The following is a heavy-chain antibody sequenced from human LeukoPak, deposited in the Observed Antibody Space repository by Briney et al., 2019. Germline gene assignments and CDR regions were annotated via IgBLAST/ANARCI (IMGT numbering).Heavy chain of an antibody. J-gene: IGHJ2*01. CDR1: GGSISSYY. D-gene: IGHD3-9*01. CDR3: ARVVPDILTGYYPYWYFDP. Sequence: SETLSLTCTVSGGSISSYYWSWIRQPAGKGLEWIGRIYTSGSTNYNPSLKSRVTMSVDTSKNQFSLKLSSVTAADTAVYYCARVVPDILTGYYPYWYFDPWGRGTLVTVSS. V-gene: IGHV4-4*07. CDR2: IYTSGST.